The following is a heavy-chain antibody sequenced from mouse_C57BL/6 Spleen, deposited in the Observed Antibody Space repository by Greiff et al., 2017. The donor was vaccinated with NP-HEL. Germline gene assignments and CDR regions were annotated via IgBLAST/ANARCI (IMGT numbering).Heavy chain of an antibody. V-gene: IGHV1-22*01. J-gene: IGHJ3*01. CDR3: ARSFGGFAY. Sequence: VHVKQSGPELVKPGASVKMSCKASGYTFTDYNMHWVKQSHGKSLEWIGYINPNNGGTSYNQKFKGKATLTVNKSSSTAYMELRSLTSEDSAVYYCARSFGGFAYWGQGTLVTVSA. CDR1: GYTFTDYN. CDR2: INPNNGGT.